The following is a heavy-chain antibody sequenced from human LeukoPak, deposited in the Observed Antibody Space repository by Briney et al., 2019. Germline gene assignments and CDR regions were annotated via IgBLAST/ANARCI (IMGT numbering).Heavy chain of an antibody. CDR2: FSPKSDFI. V-gene: IGHV3-21*01. J-gene: IGHJ5*02. D-gene: IGHD2-2*01. CDR1: GFSFNYYD. CDR3: ARADCSSSTCYLRRSWFDP. Sequence: PGGPLRLSCAGSGFSFNYYDMNWVRQAPGKGLEWFPSFSPKSDFIYYSDSVRGRFTISRDNAENSLYLQMNSLRAEDTAVYYCARADCSSSTCYLRRSWFDPWGQGTLVTVSS.